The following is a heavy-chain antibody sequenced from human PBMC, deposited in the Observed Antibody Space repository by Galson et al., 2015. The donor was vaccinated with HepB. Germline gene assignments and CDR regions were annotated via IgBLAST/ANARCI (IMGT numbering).Heavy chain of an antibody. CDR1: GFNFSRYA. V-gene: IGHV3-23*01. CDR3: ANNVSQHSTRWYYDAFDV. J-gene: IGHJ3*01. Sequence: SLRLSCAASGFNFSRYAMTWVRQAPGKGLEWVSGITGSGGSTFYADSVRGRFIVSRDNSNNTLYLQMNSLTAEETAVYYCANNVSQHSTRWYYDAFDVWGQVTMVTVSS. D-gene: IGHD6-13*01. CDR2: ITGSGGST.